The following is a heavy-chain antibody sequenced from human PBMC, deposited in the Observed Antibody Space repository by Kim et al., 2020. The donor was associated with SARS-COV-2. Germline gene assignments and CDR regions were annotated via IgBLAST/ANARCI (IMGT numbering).Heavy chain of an antibody. D-gene: IGHD5-18*01. CDR2: ISSSSSYI. CDR3: ARDRPQGYYYYYYYGMDV. V-gene: IGHV3-21*01. J-gene: IGHJ6*02. Sequence: GGSLRLSCAASGFTFSSYSMNWVRQAPGKGLEWVSSISSSSSYIYYADSVKGRFTISRDNAKNSLYLQMNSLRAEDTAVYYCARDRPQGYYYYYYYGMDVWGQGTTVTVSS. CDR1: GFTFSSYS.